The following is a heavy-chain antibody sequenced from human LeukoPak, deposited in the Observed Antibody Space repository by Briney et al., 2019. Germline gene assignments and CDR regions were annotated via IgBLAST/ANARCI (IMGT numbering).Heavy chain of an antibody. CDR1: GFTVSSNY. CDR2: IYSGGST. Sequence: GESLRLSCAASGFTVSSNYMSWVRQVPGKGLEWVSVIYSGGSTDYADSVKGRFTISRDNSKNTLYLQMNSLRAEDTAVYYCATGPRVVTTLDYWGQGTLVTVSS. V-gene: IGHV3-53*01. CDR3: ATGPRVVTTLDY. D-gene: IGHD2-21*02. J-gene: IGHJ4*02.